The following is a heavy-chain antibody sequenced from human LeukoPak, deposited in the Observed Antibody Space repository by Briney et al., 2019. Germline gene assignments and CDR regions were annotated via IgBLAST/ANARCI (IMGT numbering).Heavy chain of an antibody. J-gene: IGHJ6*02. CDR3: AISIFGVVIKYYYYGMDV. V-gene: IGHV4-59*01. CDR2: IYYSGST. Sequence: SETLSLTCTVSGGSISGYYWSWIRQPPGKGLEWIGFIYYSGSTNYNPSLKSRVTISVDTSKNQFSLELSSVTAADTAVYYCAISIFGVVIKYYYYGMDVWGQGTTVTVSS. D-gene: IGHD3-3*01. CDR1: GGSISGYY.